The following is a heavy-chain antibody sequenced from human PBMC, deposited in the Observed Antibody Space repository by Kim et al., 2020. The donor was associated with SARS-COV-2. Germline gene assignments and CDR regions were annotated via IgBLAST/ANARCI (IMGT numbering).Heavy chain of an antibody. CDR3: VTDDSTGWSRAFDI. D-gene: IGHD6-19*01. CDR1: GGSISSAAYY. V-gene: IGHV4-31*03. J-gene: IGHJ3*02. Sequence: SETLSLTCTVSGGSISSAAYYWSWIRQHPGKGLEWIGYIYYSGSTYYNPSLKSRVTISVDTSKNQFSLKLSSVTAADTAMYYCVTDDSTGWSRAFDIWGQGTMVSVSS. CDR2: IYYSGST.